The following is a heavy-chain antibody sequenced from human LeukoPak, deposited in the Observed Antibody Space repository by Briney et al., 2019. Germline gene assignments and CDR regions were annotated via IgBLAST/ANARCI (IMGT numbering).Heavy chain of an antibody. D-gene: IGHD2/OR15-2a*01. CDR3: ARDFH. V-gene: IGHV3-7*04. Sequence: GGSLRLSCAASGFTLSNSWARWIRQAPGQGLEWVANIKQDGSEKYYVDSVKGRFTISRDNARNSLYLQMNSLRAEDTAVYDCARDFHWGQGTLVTVSS. CDR1: GFTLSNSW. J-gene: IGHJ4*02. CDR2: IKQDGSEK.